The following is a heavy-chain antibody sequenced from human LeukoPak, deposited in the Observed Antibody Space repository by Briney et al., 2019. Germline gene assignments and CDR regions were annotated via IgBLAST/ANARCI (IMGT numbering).Heavy chain of an antibody. Sequence: SETLSLTCTVPGGSISSYYWSWIRQPPGKGLEWIGHIYYSGSTNYNPSLKSRVTISVDTSKNQFSLKLSSVTAADTAVYYCARTQRGIAVAGYYFDYWGQGTLVTVSS. CDR2: IYYSGST. J-gene: IGHJ4*02. CDR1: GGSISSYY. V-gene: IGHV4-59*01. CDR3: ARTQRGIAVAGYYFDY. D-gene: IGHD6-19*01.